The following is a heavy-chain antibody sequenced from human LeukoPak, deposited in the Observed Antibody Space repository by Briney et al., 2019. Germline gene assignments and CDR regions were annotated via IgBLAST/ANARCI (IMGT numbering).Heavy chain of an antibody. CDR3: ARDPYSGSYGNYYYYFMDV. D-gene: IGHD1-26*01. J-gene: IGHJ6*03. CDR2: ISSSGSI. V-gene: IGHV3-11*04. CDR1: GFTFSDNY. Sequence: PGGSLRLSCAASGFTFSDNYMSWIRQAPGKGLEWVSYISSSGSIYYADSVKGRFTISRDNAKNSLYLQMNSLRAEDTAVYYCARDPYSGSYGNYYYYFMDVWGKGTTVTISS.